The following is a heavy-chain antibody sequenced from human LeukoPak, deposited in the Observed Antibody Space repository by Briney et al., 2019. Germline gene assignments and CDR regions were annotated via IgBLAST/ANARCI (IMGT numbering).Heavy chain of an antibody. CDR2: MHHTGST. Sequence: PSETLSPTCSVSGYSINSGYHWGWIRQPPGKGLEWIAIMHHTGSTHYNPSLQSRVTISIDTSKNHFSLKLRSVSAADTAVYYCARDRSSYGLDYWGQGTLVTVSS. J-gene: IGHJ4*02. V-gene: IGHV4-38-2*02. D-gene: IGHD5-18*01. CDR3: ARDRSSYGLDY. CDR1: GYSINSGYH.